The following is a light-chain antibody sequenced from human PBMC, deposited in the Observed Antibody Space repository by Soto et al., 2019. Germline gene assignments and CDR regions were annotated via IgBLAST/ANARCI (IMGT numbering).Light chain of an antibody. CDR3: QQYGDSPRT. CDR2: GAS. V-gene: IGKV3-20*01. Sequence: EIVLTPAPGTPSLSPGERATLSCRASQSVSSSYLAWYQQKPGQAPRLLIYGASSRATGIPDRFSGSGSGTDFTLTISRLEPEDFAVYYCQQYGDSPRTFGQGTKVDIK. CDR1: QSVSSSY. J-gene: IGKJ1*01.